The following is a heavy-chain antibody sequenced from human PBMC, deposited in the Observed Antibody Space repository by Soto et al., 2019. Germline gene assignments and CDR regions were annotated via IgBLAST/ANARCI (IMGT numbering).Heavy chain of an antibody. D-gene: IGHD3-16*01. CDR3: AKGGGVFSFFAH. CDR1: GFTFINDA. Sequence: GSLRLSCAASGFTFINDAMVWVRQAPGKGLEWVSLIRGSGDFTEYAGSVKGRFTISRDNSENTVFLQMNNLRVDDTAVYFCAKGGGVFSFFAHWGQGTPVTVSS. J-gene: IGHJ4*02. V-gene: IGHV3-23*01. CDR2: IRGSGDFT.